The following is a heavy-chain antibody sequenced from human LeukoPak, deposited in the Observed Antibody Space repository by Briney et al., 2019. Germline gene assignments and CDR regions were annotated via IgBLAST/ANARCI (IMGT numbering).Heavy chain of an antibody. CDR3: ARARPDYGDYVFDY. CDR2: IYTSGST. J-gene: IGHJ4*02. V-gene: IGHV4-61*02. Sequence: SETLSLTCTVFGGSISSGSYYWSWIRQPAGKRLEWIGLIYTSGSTNYNPSLRSRVTISVDTSKNHFSLKLSSVTAANTAVYYCARARPDYGDYVFDYWGQGTLVTVSS. D-gene: IGHD4-17*01. CDR1: GGSISSGSYY.